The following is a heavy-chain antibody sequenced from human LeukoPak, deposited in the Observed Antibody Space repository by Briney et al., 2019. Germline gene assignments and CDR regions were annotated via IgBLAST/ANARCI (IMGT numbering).Heavy chain of an antibody. V-gene: IGHV3-48*01. D-gene: IGHD3-3*01. CDR2: ISSSSSTI. CDR3: ARGPYYDFWSGLRYYYYMDV. Sequence: GGSLRLSCAASGFTFSSYSMNWVRQAPGKGLEWVSYISSSSSTIYYADSVKGRFTISRDNAKNSLYLQMNSLRAEDTAVYYCARGPYYDFWSGLRYYYYMDVWGKGTTVTVSS. CDR1: GFTFSSYS. J-gene: IGHJ6*03.